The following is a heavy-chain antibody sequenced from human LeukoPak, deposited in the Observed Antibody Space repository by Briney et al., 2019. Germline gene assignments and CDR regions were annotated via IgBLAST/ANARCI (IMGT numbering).Heavy chain of an antibody. J-gene: IGHJ4*02. D-gene: IGHD4-17*01. Sequence: SQTLSLTCTVSGGSISSGDYYWNWIRQPPGKGLEWIGYIHFSGSTYYNPSLKSRVTISVGTSKNQFSLKLSSVTAADTAVYYCARRWGVTMPFDYWGQGTLVTVSS. CDR2: IHFSGST. V-gene: IGHV4-30-4*01. CDR3: ARRWGVTMPFDY. CDR1: GGSISSGDYY.